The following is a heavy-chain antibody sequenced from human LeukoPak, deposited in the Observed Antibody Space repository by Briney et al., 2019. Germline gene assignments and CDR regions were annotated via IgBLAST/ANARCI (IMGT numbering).Heavy chain of an antibody. D-gene: IGHD6-19*01. Sequence: GGSLRLSCAASGFTFSSYAMSWVRQAPGKGLEWVSAISGSGGSTYYADSVKGRFTISRDNSKNTLYLQMNSLRAEDTAVYYCAKGLASSGWYRDSVDYWGQGTLVTVSS. CDR1: GFTFSSYA. V-gene: IGHV3-23*01. CDR3: AKGLASSGWYRDSVDY. CDR2: ISGSGGST. J-gene: IGHJ4*02.